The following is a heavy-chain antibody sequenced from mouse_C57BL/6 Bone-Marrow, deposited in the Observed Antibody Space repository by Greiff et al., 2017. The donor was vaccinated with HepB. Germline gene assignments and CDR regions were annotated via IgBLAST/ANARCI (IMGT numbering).Heavy chain of an antibody. Sequence: VQLQQSGPELVKPGASVKISCKASGYAFSSSWMNWVKQRPGKGLEWIGRIYPGDGDTNYNGKFKGKATLTADKSSSTAYMQLSSLTSEDSAVYFCATYYDYTSAWFAYWGQGTLVTVSA. CDR1: GYAFSSSW. J-gene: IGHJ3*01. CDR2: IYPGDGDT. V-gene: IGHV1-82*01. CDR3: ATYYDYTSAWFAY. D-gene: IGHD2-4*01.